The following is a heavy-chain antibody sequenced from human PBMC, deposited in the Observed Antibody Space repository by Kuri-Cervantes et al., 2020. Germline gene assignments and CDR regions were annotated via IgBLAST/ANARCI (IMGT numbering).Heavy chain of an antibody. CDR2: IYSGGST. D-gene: IGHD6-19*01. J-gene: IGHJ4*02. CDR3: AKDGHSGWAYYFDY. Sequence: GESLKISCAASGFTVSSNYMSWVRQAPGKGLEWVSVIYSGGSTYYADSVKGRFTISRDNAKNSLYLQMNSLRAEDTALYYCAKDGHSGWAYYFDYWGQGTLVTVSS. V-gene: IGHV3-53*05. CDR1: GFTVSSNY.